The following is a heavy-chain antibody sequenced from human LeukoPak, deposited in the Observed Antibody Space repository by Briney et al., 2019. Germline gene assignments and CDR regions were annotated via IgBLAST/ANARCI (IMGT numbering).Heavy chain of an antibody. Sequence: SETLSLTCTVSGGSISSYYWSWIRQPPGKGLEWIGYIYYSGSTNYNPSLKSRVTISVDTSKNQFSLKLSSVTAADTAVYYCTRGNYDILTGYYPFDYWGQGTLVTVSS. CDR3: TRGNYDILTGYYPFDY. V-gene: IGHV4-59*08. CDR1: GGSISSYY. J-gene: IGHJ4*02. CDR2: IYYSGST. D-gene: IGHD3-9*01.